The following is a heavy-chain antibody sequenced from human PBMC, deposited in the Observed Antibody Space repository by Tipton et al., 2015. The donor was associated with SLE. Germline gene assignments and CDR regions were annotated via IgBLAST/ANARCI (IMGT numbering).Heavy chain of an antibody. V-gene: IGHV4-38-2*02. CDR1: GYTFTSYG. D-gene: IGHD6-19*01. CDR3: ARGGAVAGPFDY. Sequence: QLVQSGAEVKKPGSSVKVSCKASGYTFTSYGISWIRQPPGKGLEWIGSIYYSGSTYYNPSLKSRVTISVDTSKNQFSLKLSSVTAADTAVYYCARGGAVAGPFDYWGQGTLVTVSS. CDR2: IYYSGST. J-gene: IGHJ4*02.